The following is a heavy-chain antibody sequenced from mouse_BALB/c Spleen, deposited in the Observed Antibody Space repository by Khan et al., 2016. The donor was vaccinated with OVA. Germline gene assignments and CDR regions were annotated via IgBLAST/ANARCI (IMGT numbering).Heavy chain of an antibody. V-gene: IGHV5-9-3*01. J-gene: IGHJ1*01. CDR3: ARPPITTIVATSYWFFDV. Sequence: EVELVESGGDLVKPGGSLKLSCAASGFTFSGYALSWVRQTPEKRLEWVATISSGDSYTYYPDSVKGRFTISRDNVKNTLYLQMSSLRSEDKAMYYCARPPITTIVATSYWFFDVWGAGTTVTVSS. CDR1: GFTFSGYA. CDR2: ISSGDSYT. D-gene: IGHD1-1*01.